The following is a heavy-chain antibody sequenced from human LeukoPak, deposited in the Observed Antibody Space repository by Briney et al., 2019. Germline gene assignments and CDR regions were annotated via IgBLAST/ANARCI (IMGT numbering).Heavy chain of an antibody. CDR2: INPNSGGT. Sequence: ASMKVSCKASGYTFTSYYMHWVRQAPGQGLEWMGWINPNSGGTNYAQKFQGRVTMTRDTSISTAYMELSRLRSDDTAVYYCARHYDILTGYYPDPAFDYWGQGTLVTVSS. CDR3: ARHYDILTGYYPDPAFDY. D-gene: IGHD3-9*01. V-gene: IGHV1-2*02. J-gene: IGHJ4*02. CDR1: GYTFTSYY.